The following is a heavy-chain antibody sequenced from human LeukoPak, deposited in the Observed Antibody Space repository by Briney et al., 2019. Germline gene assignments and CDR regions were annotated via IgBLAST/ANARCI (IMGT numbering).Heavy chain of an antibody. CDR3: ARDTYYYDSSGYYSPQGYYYYGMDV. CDR2: ISYDGSNK. D-gene: IGHD3-22*01. J-gene: IGHJ6*02. V-gene: IGHV3-30-3*01. Sequence: PGRSLGLSCAASGFTFSSYAMHWVRQAPGRGLEGVAVISYDGSNKYYADSVKGRFTISRDNSNNTLYLQMNSLRAEDTAVYYCARDTYYYDSSGYYSPQGYYYYGMDVWGQGTTVTVSS. CDR1: GFTFSSYA.